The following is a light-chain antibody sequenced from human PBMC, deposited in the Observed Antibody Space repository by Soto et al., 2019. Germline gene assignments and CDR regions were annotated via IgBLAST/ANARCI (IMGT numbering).Light chain of an antibody. CDR2: ELS. CDR3: MQSIQVPIT. V-gene: IGKV2D-29*01. Sequence: EIVMTQTPLSLSVAPGQPASISCKSSESLLHSDGKTYLYWYLQKPGQPPHLLIYELSNRFSGVAEKFSGRGAGTDFTLKISRVEAEDVGVYYCMQSIQVPITFGQGTRLEIK. CDR1: ESLLHSDGKTY. J-gene: IGKJ5*01.